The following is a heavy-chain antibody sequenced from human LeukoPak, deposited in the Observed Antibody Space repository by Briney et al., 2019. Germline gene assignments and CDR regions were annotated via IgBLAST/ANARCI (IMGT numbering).Heavy chain of an antibody. Sequence: ASVKVYCKTSGYTFIDFHMHWVRQAPGQGLEWMGWINPNSGGTKYAQKFQGRVTMTRDMSVNTVYMDLRSLTPDDTAVYYCARDRFDLWGQGTLVSVSS. CDR1: GYTFIDFH. V-gene: IGHV1-2*02. CDR3: ARDRFDL. CDR2: INPNSGGT. J-gene: IGHJ5*02.